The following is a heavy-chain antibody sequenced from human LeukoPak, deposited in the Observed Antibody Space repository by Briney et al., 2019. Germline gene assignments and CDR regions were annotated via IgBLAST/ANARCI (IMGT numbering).Heavy chain of an antibody. CDR3: ARDAITRGIIDY. Sequence: ASVKVSCKASGYTFTGYYMHWVRQASGQGLEWMGWINPNSGGTNYAQKFQGRVTMTSDTSVSTAYMELSRLRSDDTAVYYCARDAITRGIIDYWGQGTLVTVSS. V-gene: IGHV1-2*02. J-gene: IGHJ4*02. D-gene: IGHD3-10*01. CDR2: INPNSGGT. CDR1: GYTFTGYY.